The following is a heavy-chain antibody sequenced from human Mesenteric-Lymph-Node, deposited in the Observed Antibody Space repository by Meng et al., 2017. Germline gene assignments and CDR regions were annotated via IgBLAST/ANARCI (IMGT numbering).Heavy chain of an antibody. Sequence: GESLKISCAASGFSFSNARMTWVRQAPGKGLEWVGRIKSKTDGGTTDDAAPVKGRFTISRDDAKNTLYLQMDSLKTEDTGVYYCDTWVVGGRNQDSDYWGQGTQVTVSS. CDR3: DTWVVGGRNQDSDY. D-gene: IGHD1-26*01. CDR1: GFSFSNAR. CDR2: IKSKTDGGTT. V-gene: IGHV3-15*01. J-gene: IGHJ4*03.